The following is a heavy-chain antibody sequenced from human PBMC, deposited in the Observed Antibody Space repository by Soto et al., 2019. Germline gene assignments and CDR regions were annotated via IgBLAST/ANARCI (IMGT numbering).Heavy chain of an antibody. V-gene: IGHV3-43*02. D-gene: IGHD3-22*01. CDR3: AKDISTYYYDSSGYKYYFDY. Sequence: GGSLRLSCAASGFTFDDYAMHWVRQAPGKGLEWVSLISGDGGSTYYADSVKGRFTISRDNSKNSLYLQMNSLRTEDTALYYCAKDISTYYYDSSGYKYYFDYWGRGTLVTVSS. J-gene: IGHJ4*02. CDR1: GFTFDDYA. CDR2: ISGDGGST.